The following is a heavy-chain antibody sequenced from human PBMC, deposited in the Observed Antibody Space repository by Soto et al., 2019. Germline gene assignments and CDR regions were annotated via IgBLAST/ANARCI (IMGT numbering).Heavy chain of an antibody. CDR1: GFTFSNYW. D-gene: IGHD4-17*01. J-gene: IGHJ4*02. Sequence: VQLVESGGGLVQPGGSLRLSCAASGFTFSNYWMHWVRQAPGKGRLWVSRIRTDGSSTGYADSVKGRFTISRDNAKNTLYLQMNSLRAEDTAVYYCAREGFYGDYALDYWGQGTLVTVSS. V-gene: IGHV3-74*01. CDR3: AREGFYGDYALDY. CDR2: IRTDGSST.